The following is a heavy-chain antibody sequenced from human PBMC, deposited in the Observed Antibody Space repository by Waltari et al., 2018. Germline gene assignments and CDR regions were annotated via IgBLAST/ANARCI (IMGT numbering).Heavy chain of an antibody. J-gene: IGHJ3*02. D-gene: IGHD2-2*01. CDR2: IYYSGST. CDR1: GGSISSYY. CDR3: ARGVGCSSTSCYVAFDI. V-gene: IGHV4-59*01. Sequence: QVQLQESGPGLVKPSETLSLTCTVSGGSISSYYWSWIRQPPGKGLEWIGYIYYSGSTNYNPSLKSRVTISVDTSKNQFSLKLSSVTAADTAVYYCARGVGCSSTSCYVAFDIWGQGTMVTVSS.